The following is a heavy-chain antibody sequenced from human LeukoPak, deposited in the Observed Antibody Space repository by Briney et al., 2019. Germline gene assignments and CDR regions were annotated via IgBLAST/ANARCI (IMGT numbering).Heavy chain of an antibody. J-gene: IGHJ5*02. CDR1: GFTFNNAW. D-gene: IGHD3-10*01. Sequence: GGSLRLSCAASGFTFNNAWMSWVRQAPGKGLEWLSRIKSKTDGGTTDYAAPVKGRFTISRDDSKSTAYLQMNNLKIADTAVYFCTRAQMWFGQQGSWFDPWGQGTQVTVSS. CDR3: TRAQMWFGQQGSWFDP. V-gene: IGHV3-15*01. CDR2: IKSKTDGGTT.